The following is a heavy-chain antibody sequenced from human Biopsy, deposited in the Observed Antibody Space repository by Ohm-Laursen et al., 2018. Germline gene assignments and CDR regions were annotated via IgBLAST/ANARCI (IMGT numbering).Heavy chain of an antibody. D-gene: IGHD1-26*01. CDR3: AGIVLGPTNDAFDI. J-gene: IGHJ3*02. V-gene: IGHV4-4*07. Sequence: GTLSLTCTVSGDSISSYYWSWIRQPAGTGLEWIGRIYPGGGTIYNPSLKSRVTMSVDTSKNHFSLNLNSVTAADTAVYYCAGIVLGPTNDAFDIWGQGTMVTVSS. CDR1: GDSISSYY. CDR2: IYPGGGT.